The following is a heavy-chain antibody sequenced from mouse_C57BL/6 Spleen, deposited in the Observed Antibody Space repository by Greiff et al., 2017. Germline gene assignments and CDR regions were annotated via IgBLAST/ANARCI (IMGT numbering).Heavy chain of an antibody. CDR2: IDPSDSST. CDR1: GYTFTSYW. V-gene: IGHV1-69*01. Sequence: QVQLKQPGAELVMPGASVKLSCKASGYTFTSYWMHWVKQRPGQGLEWIGEIDPSDSSTNYNQKIKGKSTLNVDKSSSTAYMQLSSLTSEDSAVYYCARPKPQYYAMDDWGQGTSVTVAS. J-gene: IGHJ4*01. CDR3: ARPKPQYYAMDD.